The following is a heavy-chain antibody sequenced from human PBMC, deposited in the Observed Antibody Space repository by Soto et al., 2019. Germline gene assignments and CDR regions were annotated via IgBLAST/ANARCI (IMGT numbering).Heavy chain of an antibody. CDR3: GRRNSGRNWFDP. Sequence: SETLSLTCTVSGGSVTSGTYFWNWVRQPPGKGLEWIGYISYSGNTDYNPSLKSRATISVDTSKTQFSLKLTSLTAADTAVYYCGRRNSGRNWFDPWGPGTLVTVSS. CDR2: ISYSGNT. V-gene: IGHV4-61*01. D-gene: IGHD2-15*01. J-gene: IGHJ5*02. CDR1: GGSVTSGTYF.